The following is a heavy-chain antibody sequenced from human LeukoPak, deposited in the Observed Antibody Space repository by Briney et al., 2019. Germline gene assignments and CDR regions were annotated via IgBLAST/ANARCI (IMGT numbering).Heavy chain of an antibody. D-gene: IGHD3-9*01. CDR3: ATYYDILTGPPDAFDI. CDR1: GYSFTSYW. V-gene: IGHV5-51*07. Sequence: GESLKISCKGSGYSFTSYWIGWVHQMPGKGLEWMGIIYPGDSDTRYSPSFQGQVTISADKSISTAYLQWSSLKASDTAMYYCATYYDILTGPPDAFDIWGQGTMVTVSS. J-gene: IGHJ3*02. CDR2: IYPGDSDT.